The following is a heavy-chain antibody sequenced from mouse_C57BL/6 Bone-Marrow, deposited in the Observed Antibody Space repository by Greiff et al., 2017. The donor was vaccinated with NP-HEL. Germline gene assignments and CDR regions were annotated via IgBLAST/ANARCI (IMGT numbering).Heavy chain of an antibody. CDR1: GYSFTGYY. D-gene: IGHD1-1*01. Sequence: VQLQQSGPELVKPGASVKISCKASGYSFTGYYMNWVKQSPEKSLEWIGEINPSTGGTTYNQKFKAKATLTVDKSSSTAYMQLKSLTSEDSAVYYCATVVDHWYFDVWGTGTTVTVSS. CDR2: INPSTGGT. J-gene: IGHJ1*03. V-gene: IGHV1-42*01. CDR3: ATVVDHWYFDV.